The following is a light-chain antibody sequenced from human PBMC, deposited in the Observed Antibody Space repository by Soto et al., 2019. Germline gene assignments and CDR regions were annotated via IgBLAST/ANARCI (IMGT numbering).Light chain of an antibody. V-gene: IGKV3-11*01. CDR1: QSVSSY. J-gene: IGKJ1*01. CDR3: QQRSNWPLAWT. CDR2: DAS. Sequence: ETVLTQSPATLSLSPGERATLSCRASQSVSSYLAWYQQKPGQAPRLLIYDASNRATGIPARFSGSGSGTDFTLTISSLEPEDFAVYYCQQRSNWPLAWTFGQGTKVEIK.